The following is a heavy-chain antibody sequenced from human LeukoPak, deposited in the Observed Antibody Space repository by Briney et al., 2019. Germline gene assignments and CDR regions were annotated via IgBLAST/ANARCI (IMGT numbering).Heavy chain of an antibody. CDR2: IYYSGST. CDR3: AREDWQLDYYYYMDV. Sequence: SENLSLTCTVSGGSISSYYWSWIRQPPGKGLEWIGYIYYSGSTNYNPSLKSRVTISVDTSKNQFPLKLSSVTAADTAVYYCAREDWQLDYYYYMDVWGKGTTVTVPS. J-gene: IGHJ6*03. CDR1: GGSISSYY. V-gene: IGHV4-59*12. D-gene: IGHD6-6*01.